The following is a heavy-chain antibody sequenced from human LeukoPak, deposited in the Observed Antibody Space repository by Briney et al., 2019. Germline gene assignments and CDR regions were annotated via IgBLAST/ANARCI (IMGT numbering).Heavy chain of an antibody. V-gene: IGHV1-18*01. CDR3: ARDPGGTWGFDY. CDR2: ISIYSGNT. Sequence: ASVNVSCKASGYTFTSHGLSWARQAPGQGLEWMGWISIYSGNTNYAQKFQDRISMTTDTSTSTAYMELRSLKSDDTAVYYCARDPGGTWGFDYWGQGALVTVSS. J-gene: IGHJ4*02. D-gene: IGHD7-27*01. CDR1: GYTFTSHG.